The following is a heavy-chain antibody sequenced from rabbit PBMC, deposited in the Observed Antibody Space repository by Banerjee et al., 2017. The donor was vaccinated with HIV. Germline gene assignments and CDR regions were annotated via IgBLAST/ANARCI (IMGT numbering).Heavy chain of an antibody. CDR1: GFSFSSNYW. D-gene: IGHD6-1*01. V-gene: IGHV1S45*01. J-gene: IGHJ4*01. CDR3: ARDRTAGYAYATLDL. Sequence: QEQLEESGGDLVKPEGSLTLTCTASGFSFSSNYWICWVRQAPGKGLEWIACIYTGSSVSTYYASWVNGRFTISRSTSLNTVTLQMTSLTAADTATYFCARDRTAGYAYATLDLWGQGTLVTVS. CDR2: IYTGSSVST.